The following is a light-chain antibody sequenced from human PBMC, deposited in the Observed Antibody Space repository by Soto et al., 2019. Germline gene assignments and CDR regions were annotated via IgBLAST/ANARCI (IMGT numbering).Light chain of an antibody. CDR3: QQYNNWPPELT. Sequence: EIVMTQSPATLSVSPGERATLSCRASQSVSSNLGWYQQKPGQAPRLLIYGASTRSTGIPARFSGSGSGTEVILTISSLQSEDFAVYYCQQYNNWPPELTFGGGTKVEIK. J-gene: IGKJ4*01. CDR1: QSVSSN. V-gene: IGKV3-15*01. CDR2: GAS.